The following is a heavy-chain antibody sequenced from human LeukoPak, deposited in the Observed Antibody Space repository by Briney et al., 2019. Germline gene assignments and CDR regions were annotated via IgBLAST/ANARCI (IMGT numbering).Heavy chain of an antibody. CDR2: IYYSRST. J-gene: IGHJ5*02. V-gene: IGHV4-59*01. CDR3: ARGSSSSWYPGWFDP. Sequence: SETLSLTCTVSGGSISSYYWSWIRQPPGKGLEWIGYIYYSRSTNYNPSLKSRVTISVDTSKNQFSLKLSSVTAADTAVYYCARGSSSSWYPGWFDPWGQGTLVTVSS. CDR1: GGSISSYY. D-gene: IGHD6-13*01.